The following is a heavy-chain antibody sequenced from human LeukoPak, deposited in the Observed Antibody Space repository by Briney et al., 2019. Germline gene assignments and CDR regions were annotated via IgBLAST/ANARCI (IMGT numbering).Heavy chain of an antibody. CDR1: GFTFDDYG. CDR3: ARGLVATQRGYYYYMDV. J-gene: IGHJ6*03. V-gene: IGHV3-20*04. Sequence: GGSLRLSCAASGFTFDDYGMSWVRQAPGKGLEWVSGINSNGGSTGYADSVKGRFTISRDNAKNSLYLQMNSLRAEDTAVYYCARGLVATQRGYYYYMDVWGKGTTVTVSS. D-gene: IGHD5-12*01. CDR2: INSNGGST.